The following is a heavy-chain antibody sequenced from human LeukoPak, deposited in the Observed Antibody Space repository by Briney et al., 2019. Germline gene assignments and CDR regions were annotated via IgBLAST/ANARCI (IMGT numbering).Heavy chain of an antibody. Sequence: GVSLRLLCGASGFTFSIYWVLWLRQAPGKGLVGLSRFYSDGSSTSYADSVKGRFTISRDNAKNTLYLQMNSLRAEDTAVYYCATPITFGGVRGRAFDIWGQGTMVTVSS. D-gene: IGHD3-16*01. V-gene: IGHV3-74*01. CDR3: ATPITFGGVRGRAFDI. CDR2: FYSDGSST. CDR1: GFTFSIYW. J-gene: IGHJ3*02.